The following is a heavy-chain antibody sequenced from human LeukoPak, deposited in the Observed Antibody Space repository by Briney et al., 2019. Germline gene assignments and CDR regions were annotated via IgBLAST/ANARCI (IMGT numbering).Heavy chain of an antibody. V-gene: IGHV3-7*01. J-gene: IGHJ4*02. D-gene: IGHD3-10*01. CDR2: IKPDGSEK. CDR3: ARERMYSGSGSTYPYYDY. Sequence: GGSLRLSCAASGFTFSTHWMTWVRQSPGKGLEWVANIKPDGSEKYFVDSVKGRFTISRDNAKNALYLEMNSLRAEDTAEYFCARERMYSGSGSTYPYYDYWGQGTLVTVSS. CDR1: GFTFSTHW.